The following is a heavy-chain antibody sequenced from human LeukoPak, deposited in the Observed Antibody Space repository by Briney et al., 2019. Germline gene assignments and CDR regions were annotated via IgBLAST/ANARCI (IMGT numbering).Heavy chain of an antibody. CDR1: GFTFSSYG. V-gene: IGHV3-33*01. J-gene: IGHJ4*02. CDR2: IWYDGSNK. Sequence: PGGSLRLSCAASGFTFSSYGMHWVRQAPGKGLEWVAVIWYDGSNKYYADSVKSRFTISRDNSKNTLYLQMNSLRAEDTAVYYCARGLYSSSWYFIGYWGQGTLVTVSS. CDR3: ARGLYSSSWYFIGY. D-gene: IGHD6-13*01.